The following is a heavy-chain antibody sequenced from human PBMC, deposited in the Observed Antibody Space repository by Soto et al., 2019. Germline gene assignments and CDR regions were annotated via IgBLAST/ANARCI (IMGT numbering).Heavy chain of an antibody. V-gene: IGHV4-30-4*01. CDR2: IYYSGST. Sequence: SETLSLTCTVSGGSISSGDYYWSWICQPPGKGLEWIGYIYYSGSTSYNPSLQSRVTISVDTSKNQFSLKVNSVTAADTAVYYCARAAVPYYYYGMDVWGQGTTVTVSS. CDR3: ARAAVPYYYYGMDV. D-gene: IGHD2-15*01. J-gene: IGHJ6*02. CDR1: GGSISSGDYY.